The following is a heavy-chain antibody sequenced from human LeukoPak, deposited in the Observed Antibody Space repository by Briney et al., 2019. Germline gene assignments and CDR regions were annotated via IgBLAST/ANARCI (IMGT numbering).Heavy chain of an antibody. V-gene: IGHV4-34*01. CDR2: INHSGST. CDR3: AREVTTVRNWFDP. J-gene: IGHJ5*02. CDR1: GGSFSGYY. Sequence: SETLSLTCAVYGGSFSGYYWSWIRQPPGKGLEWIGEINHSGSTNYNPSLKSRVTISVDTSKNQFSLKLSSVTAADTAVYYCAREVTTVRNWFDPWGQGTLVTVSS. D-gene: IGHD4-11*01.